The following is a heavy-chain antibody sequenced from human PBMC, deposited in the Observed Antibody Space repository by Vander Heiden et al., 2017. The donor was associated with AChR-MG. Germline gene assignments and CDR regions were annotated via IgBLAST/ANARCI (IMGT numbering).Heavy chain of an antibody. V-gene: IGHV3-30-3*01. J-gene: IGHJ4*02. CDR2: ISYDGSNK. D-gene: IGHD2-21*02. Sequence: QVQLVESGGGVVQPGRSLRLSCAAPGFTCSSYAMHWFRQAPGKGLEWVAVISYDGSNKYYADSVKGRFTISRDNSKNTLYLQMNSLRAEDTAVYYCARVGGDSDDYWGQGTLVTVSS. CDR3: ARVGGDSDDY. CDR1: GFTCSSYA.